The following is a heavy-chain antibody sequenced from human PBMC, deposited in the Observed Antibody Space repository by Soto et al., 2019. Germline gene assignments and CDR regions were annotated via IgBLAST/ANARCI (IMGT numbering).Heavy chain of an antibody. CDR2: INHSGST. CDR3: ARDKITGLFDY. D-gene: IGHD2-8*02. CDR1: GGSFSGYY. Sequence: QVQLQQWGAGLLKPSETLSLTCAVYGGSFSGYYWTWIRQPPGTGLEWIGEINHSGSTNYNPSLTSRVHISVDTSKNQFSLKLTSVTAADTAVYYCARDKITGLFDYWGQGTLVTVSS. J-gene: IGHJ4*02. V-gene: IGHV4-34*01.